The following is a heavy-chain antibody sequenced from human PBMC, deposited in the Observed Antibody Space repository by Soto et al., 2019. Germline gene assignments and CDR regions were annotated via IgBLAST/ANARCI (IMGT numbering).Heavy chain of an antibody. J-gene: IGHJ6*02. CDR3: ARANSGYDSYYYYGMDV. CDR2: IIPIFGTA. V-gene: IGHV1-69*01. D-gene: IGHD5-12*01. CDR1: GGTFSSYA. Sequence: QVQLVQSGAEVKKPGSSVKVSCKASGGTFSSYAISWVRQAPGQGLEWMGGIIPIFGTANYAQKFQGRVTTTADESTSTAYMELSSLRSEDTAVYYCARANSGYDSYYYYGMDVWGQGTTVTVSS.